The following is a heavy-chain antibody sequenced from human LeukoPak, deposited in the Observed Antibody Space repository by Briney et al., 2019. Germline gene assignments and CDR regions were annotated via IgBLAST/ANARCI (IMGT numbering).Heavy chain of an antibody. CDR1: GFTFASYS. V-gene: IGHV3-23*01. Sequence: PGGSLRLSCAASGFTFASYSMSWVRQAPGRGLEWVSGVTSGSGENTFYADTVKGRFTISRDNSKNTLYLQMNSLRVDDTAVYYCVKGGSSSSEGGWGQGTLSPSPQ. CDR2: VTSGSGENT. D-gene: IGHD6-6*01. CDR3: VKGGSSSSEGG. J-gene: IGHJ4*02.